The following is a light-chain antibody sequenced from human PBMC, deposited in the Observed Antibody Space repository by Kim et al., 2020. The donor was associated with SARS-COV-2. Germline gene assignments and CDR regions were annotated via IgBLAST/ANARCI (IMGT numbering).Light chain of an antibody. J-gene: IGLJ1*01. V-gene: IGLV3-1*01. Sequence: SYELTQPPSVSVSSGQTATITCSGDNLGNKYTSWYQQRPGQSHIMVIYQDAKRPSGIPERFSGSNSGNTATLTISGTQAIDAADYYCQAWDTTTAVFGTGTKVTVL. CDR1: NLGNKY. CDR3: QAWDTTTAV. CDR2: QDA.